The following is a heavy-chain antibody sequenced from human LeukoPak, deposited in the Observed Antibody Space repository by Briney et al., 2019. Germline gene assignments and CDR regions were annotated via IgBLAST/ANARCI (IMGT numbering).Heavy chain of an antibody. Sequence: PGGSLRLSCAASGFTFSSYWMHWVRQAPGKGLVWVSHINTDGSSTTYADSVKGRFTISRDNAKNTLYLQMNSLRAEDTAVYYCARDAIYDSSGYSLYYYYYGMDVWGQGTTVTVSS. J-gene: IGHJ6*02. D-gene: IGHD3-22*01. CDR2: INTDGSST. V-gene: IGHV3-74*01. CDR3: ARDAIYDSSGYSLYYYYYGMDV. CDR1: GFTFSSYW.